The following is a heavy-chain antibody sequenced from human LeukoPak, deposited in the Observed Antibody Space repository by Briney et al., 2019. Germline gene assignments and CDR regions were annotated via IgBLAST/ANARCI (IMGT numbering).Heavy chain of an antibody. CDR2: IIPIFGTA. Sequence: SVKVSCKASGGTFSSYAISGVRQAPGQGLEWMGRIIPIFGTANYAQKFQGRVTITTDESTSTAYMELSSLRSEDTAVYYCARDRGITIFGVASGWFDPWGQGTLVTVSS. V-gene: IGHV1-69*05. CDR3: ARDRGITIFGVASGWFDP. CDR1: GGTFSSYA. J-gene: IGHJ5*02. D-gene: IGHD3-3*01.